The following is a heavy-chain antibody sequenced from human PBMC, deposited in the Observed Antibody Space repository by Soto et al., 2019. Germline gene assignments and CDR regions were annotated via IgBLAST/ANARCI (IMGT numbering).Heavy chain of an antibody. CDR1: GFTFSSYW. CDR2: IKQDGSEK. V-gene: IGHV3-7*01. D-gene: IGHD4-4*01. J-gene: IGHJ6*02. Sequence: GGSLRLSCAASGFTFSSYWMSWVRQAPGKGLEWVANIKQDGSEKYYVDSVKGRFTISRDNAKNSLYLQMNSLRAEDTAVYYCARDRPGGTTVTTLYYYGMDVWGQGTTVTVSS. CDR3: ARDRPGGTTVTTLYYYGMDV.